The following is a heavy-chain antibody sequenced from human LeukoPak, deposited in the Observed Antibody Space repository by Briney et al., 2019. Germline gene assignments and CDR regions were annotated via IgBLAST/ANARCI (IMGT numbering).Heavy chain of an antibody. CDR3: ANTDYYGSGSYYNGDY. J-gene: IGHJ4*02. Sequence: SGGSLRLSCAASGFTFSSYAMGWVRQAPGKGLEWVSAISGSGGSTYYADSVKGRFTISRDNSKNTLYLQMNSLRAEDTAVYYCANTDYYGSGSYYNGDYWGQGTLVTVSS. CDR1: GFTFSSYA. D-gene: IGHD3-10*01. V-gene: IGHV3-23*01. CDR2: ISGSGGST.